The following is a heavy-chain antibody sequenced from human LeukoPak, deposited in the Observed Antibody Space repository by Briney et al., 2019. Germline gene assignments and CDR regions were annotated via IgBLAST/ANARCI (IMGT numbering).Heavy chain of an antibody. CDR1: GFPFSTYW. J-gene: IGHJ4*02. CDR3: ARLAYYYDSSGYSTPPLFDY. V-gene: IGHV3-7*01. D-gene: IGHD3-22*01. CDR2: IKQDGSEK. Sequence: QTGGSLRLSCAASGFPFSTYWMSWVRQAPGKGLEWVANIKQDGSEKYYVDSVKGRFTISRDNAKNSLYLQMNSLRAEDTAVYYCARLAYYYDSSGYSTPPLFDYWGQGTLVTVSS.